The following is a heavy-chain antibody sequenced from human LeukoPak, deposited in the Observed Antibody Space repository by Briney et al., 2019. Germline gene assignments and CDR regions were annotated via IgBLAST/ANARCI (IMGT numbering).Heavy chain of an antibody. CDR3: ARGGVYFDH. CDR1: GASTSSYY. CDR2: IYYSGST. V-gene: IGHV4-59*01. J-gene: IGHJ4*02. Sequence: SETLSLTCTVSGASTSSYYWSWIRQPPGKGLEWIGYIYYSGSTNFNPSLKSRVTISLDTSKNRFSLKLSSVTAADTAVYYCARGGVYFDHWGQGTLVTVSS.